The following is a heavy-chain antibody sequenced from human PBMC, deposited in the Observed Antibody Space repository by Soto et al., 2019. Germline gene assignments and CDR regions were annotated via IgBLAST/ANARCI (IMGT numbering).Heavy chain of an antibody. J-gene: IGHJ5*02. D-gene: IGHD2-21*02. CDR2: VYYTGST. V-gene: IGHV4-30-4*01. Sequence: SETLSLTCTVSGASIKSTDYYWSWIRQAPGKGLEWIGYVYYTGSTYYNPSLMSRLTISVDTSKNQFSLKLTSVSAAETAVYYCVRTAREGAVAPHWFDRWGQGTQVTVSS. CDR3: VRTAREGAVAPHWFDR. CDR1: GASIKSTDYY.